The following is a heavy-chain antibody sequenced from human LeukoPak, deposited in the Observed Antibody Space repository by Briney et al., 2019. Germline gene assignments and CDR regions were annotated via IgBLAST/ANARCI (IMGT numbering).Heavy chain of an antibody. D-gene: IGHD3-9*01. Sequence: GASLRLSCAASGFTFSNYAMSWVRQAPGKGLEWVSAIVGSGSSTYYADSVKGRFTISRDNSKNTLYLQLNRPRAEDTAVYYCAKWGDYDILTGYYDSDYWGQGTLVTVSS. J-gene: IGHJ4*02. CDR1: GFTFSNYA. V-gene: IGHV3-23*01. CDR3: AKWGDYDILTGYYDSDY. CDR2: IVGSGSST.